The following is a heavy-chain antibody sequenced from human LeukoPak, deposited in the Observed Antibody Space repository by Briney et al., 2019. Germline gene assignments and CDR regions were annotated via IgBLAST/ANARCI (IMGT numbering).Heavy chain of an antibody. CDR2: VCYSGST. Sequence: PSETLSLTCTVSGDSVSSGSYYWSWIRQPPGRGLEWIGYVCYSGSTNYNPALKSRVTISVDTSKNQFSLKLSSVTAADTAVYYCARAQGWERPLDYWGQGTLVTVSS. J-gene: IGHJ4*02. CDR1: GDSVSSGSYY. CDR3: ARAQGWERPLDY. D-gene: IGHD1-1*01. V-gene: IGHV4-61*01.